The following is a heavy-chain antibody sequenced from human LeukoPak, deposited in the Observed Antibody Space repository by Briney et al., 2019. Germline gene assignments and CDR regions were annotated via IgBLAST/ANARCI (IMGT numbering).Heavy chain of an antibody. D-gene: IGHD3-22*01. J-gene: IGHJ4*02. CDR3: ATESYYDSSGYPYFDY. Sequence: ASVKVSCKASGYTFTSYGISWVRQAPGQGLEWMGWISAYNGNTNYAQKLQGRVTMTTDTSTSTAYMELRSLRSDDTAVYYCATESYYDSSGYPYFDYWGQGTLVTVSS. V-gene: IGHV1-18*01. CDR1: GYTFTSYG. CDR2: ISAYNGNT.